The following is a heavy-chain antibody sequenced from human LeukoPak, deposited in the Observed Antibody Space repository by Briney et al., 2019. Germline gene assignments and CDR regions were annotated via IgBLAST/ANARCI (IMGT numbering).Heavy chain of an antibody. CDR2: IYPDDADT. D-gene: IGHD3-22*01. CDR3: ARITRVNYYDSSGYYYSHFDAFDI. Sequence: GESLKISCKGSGYSFTSYWIGWVRQMPGKGLEWMGIIYPDDADTRYSPSFQGQVTISADKSISTAYLQWSSLKASDTAMYYCARITRVNYYDSSGYYYSHFDAFDIWGQGTMVTVSS. CDR1: GYSFTSYW. J-gene: IGHJ3*02. V-gene: IGHV5-51*01.